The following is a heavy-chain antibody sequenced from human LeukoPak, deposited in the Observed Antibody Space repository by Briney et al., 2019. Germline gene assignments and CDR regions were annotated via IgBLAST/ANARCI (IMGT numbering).Heavy chain of an antibody. CDR3: AREGVYYYDSSGYSAYYFDY. Sequence: PGRSLRLSCAASGFTFSSYAMHWVRQAPGKGLEWVAVISYDGSNKYYADSVKGRFTISRDNSKNTLYLQMNSLRAEDTAVYYCAREGVYYYDSSGYSAYYFDYWGQGTLVTVSS. V-gene: IGHV3-30-3*01. CDR1: GFTFSSYA. D-gene: IGHD3-22*01. CDR2: ISYDGSNK. J-gene: IGHJ4*02.